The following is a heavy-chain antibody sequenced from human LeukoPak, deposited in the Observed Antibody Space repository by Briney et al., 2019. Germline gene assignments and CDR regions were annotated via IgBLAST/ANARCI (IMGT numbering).Heavy chain of an antibody. CDR3: GRDGYCNPGSCYGGFVQY. V-gene: IGHV3-30-3*01. Sequence: GGSLRLSCAASGFGFSHYSMHWVRQAPGKGLEWVARISSDGTNEDYADCVKGRFTISRDNSKNTLNLQMSGLGVDDTALYYCGRDGYCNPGSCYGGFVQYWGQGTLVIVSS. CDR1: GFGFSHYS. J-gene: IGHJ1*01. CDR2: ISSDGTNE. D-gene: IGHD2-15*01.